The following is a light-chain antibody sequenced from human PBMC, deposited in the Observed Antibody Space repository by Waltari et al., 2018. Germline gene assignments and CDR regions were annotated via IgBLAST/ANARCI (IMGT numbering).Light chain of an antibody. CDR2: SNN. CDR1: SSNIGSNT. Sequence: QSVLTQPPSASGTPGQRVIISCSGTSSNIGSNTVSWYQQLPGTAPKLLIYSNNQRPSGVPDRFYGSKSGTSLAISGLQSEDEADYYCAAWDDSLNGHVFGTGTKVTVL. V-gene: IGLV1-44*01. CDR3: AAWDDSLNGHV. J-gene: IGLJ1*01.